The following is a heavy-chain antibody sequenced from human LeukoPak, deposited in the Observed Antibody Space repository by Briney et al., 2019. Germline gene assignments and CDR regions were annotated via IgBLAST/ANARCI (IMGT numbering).Heavy chain of an antibody. Sequence: GASVKVSCKASGYTFTSYAMNWVRQAPGQGLEWMGWINTNTGNPTYAQGFTGRFVFSLDTSVSTAYLQISSLKAEDTAVYYCATEYYYDSSGQLTPGYFDYWGQGTLVTVSS. D-gene: IGHD3-22*01. CDR2: INTNTGNP. CDR1: GYTFTSYA. CDR3: ATEYYYDSSGQLTPGYFDY. V-gene: IGHV7-4-1*02. J-gene: IGHJ4*02.